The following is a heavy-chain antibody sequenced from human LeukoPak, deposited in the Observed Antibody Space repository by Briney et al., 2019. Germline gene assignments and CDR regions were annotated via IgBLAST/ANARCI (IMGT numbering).Heavy chain of an antibody. CDR2: INHSGST. CDR1: GGSFSGYY. D-gene: IGHD2-2*01. J-gene: IGHJ6*03. CDR3: ARGGDRYQALMDV. Sequence: SETLSLTCAVYGGSFSGYYWSWIRQPPGKGLEWIGEINHSGSTNYNPSLKSRVTISVDTSKNQFSLKLSSVTAADTAVYYCARGGDRYQALMDVWGKGTTVTVSS. V-gene: IGHV4-34*01.